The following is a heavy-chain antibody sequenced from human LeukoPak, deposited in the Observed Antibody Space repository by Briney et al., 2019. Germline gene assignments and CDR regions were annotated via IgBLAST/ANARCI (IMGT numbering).Heavy chain of an antibody. Sequence: GGSLRLSCAASGFIFSSYAMNWVRQAPGKGLEWVSAINDGGGGTYYADSVKGRFTISRDNSKNTLYLQMNSLRAEDTAVYYCEKDLGGSGDYRPYWGQGSVVTASS. CDR2: INDGGGGT. CDR3: EKDLGGSGDYRPY. CDR1: GFIFSSYA. V-gene: IGHV3-23*01. D-gene: IGHD2-21*02. J-gene: IGHJ4*02.